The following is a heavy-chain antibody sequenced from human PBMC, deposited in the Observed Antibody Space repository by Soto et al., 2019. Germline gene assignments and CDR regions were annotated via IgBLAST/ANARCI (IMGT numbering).Heavy chain of an antibody. V-gene: IGHV4-59*08. CDR3: ARRYGGTFDY. CDR2: IYYSGST. J-gene: IGHJ4*02. D-gene: IGHD2-15*01. CDR1: GGSICSYY. Sequence: LETLSHTRPVWGGSICSYYWCWIRQPPGKGLEWIGYIYYSGSTNYNPSLKSRVTISVDTSKNQFSLKLSSVTAADTAVYYCARRYGGTFDYWGQGTLVTVSS.